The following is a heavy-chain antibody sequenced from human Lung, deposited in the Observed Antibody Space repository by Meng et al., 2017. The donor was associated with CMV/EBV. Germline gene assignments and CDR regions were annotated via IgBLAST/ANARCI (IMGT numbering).Heavy chain of an antibody. CDR3: ARVRYYDFWSGYFNGMDV. D-gene: IGHD3-3*01. CDR2: ISAYNGNT. Sequence: ASVXVSCKASGYTFTSYGISWVRQAPGQGLEWMGWISAYNGNTNYAQKLQGRVTMTTDTSTSTAYMELRSLRSDDTAVYYCARVRYYDFWSGYFNGMDVWGQGTTVTVSS. J-gene: IGHJ6*02. V-gene: IGHV1-18*01. CDR1: GYTFTSYG.